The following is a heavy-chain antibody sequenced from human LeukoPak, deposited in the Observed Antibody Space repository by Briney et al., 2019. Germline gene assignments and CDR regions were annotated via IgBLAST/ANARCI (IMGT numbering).Heavy chain of an antibody. CDR1: GFTFSSYS. CDR2: ISSSSGYI. CDR3: ARELREHGVFDI. Sequence: PGGSLRLSCAASGFTFSSYSMNWVRQAPGKGLEWVSSISSSSGYIYYADSVKGRFTISRDNAKNSLYLQMNSLRAEDTAVYYCARELREHGVFDIWGQGTMVTVPS. J-gene: IGHJ3*02. D-gene: IGHD1-26*01. V-gene: IGHV3-21*04.